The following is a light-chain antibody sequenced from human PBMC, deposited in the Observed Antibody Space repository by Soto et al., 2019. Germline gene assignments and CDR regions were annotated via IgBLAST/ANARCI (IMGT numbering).Light chain of an antibody. CDR2: EVS. CDR3: SSYTNSNTWV. CDR1: SNNVGGNNY. V-gene: IGLV2-14*01. Sequence: QSALTQPASVSGSPGQSITISCTGTSNNVGGNNYVSWFQQHPGKVPKLMIYEVSNLPSGVPNRFSGSKSGNTASLTISGLQAEDEADYYCSSYTNSNTWVFGGGTKLTVL. J-gene: IGLJ3*02.